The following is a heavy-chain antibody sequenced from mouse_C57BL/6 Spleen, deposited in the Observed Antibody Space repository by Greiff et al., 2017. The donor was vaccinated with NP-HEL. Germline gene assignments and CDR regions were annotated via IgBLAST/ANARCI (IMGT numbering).Heavy chain of an antibody. CDR3: ARQRITTVDPFYFDY. Sequence: VQLQQPGAELVRPGSSVKLSCKASGYTFTSYWMHWVKQRPIQGLEWIGNIDPSDSETHYNQKFKDKATLTVDKSSSTAYMQLSSLTSEDSAVYYCARQRITTVDPFYFDYWGQGTTLTVSS. CDR1: GYTFTSYW. J-gene: IGHJ2*01. CDR2: IDPSDSET. D-gene: IGHD1-1*01. V-gene: IGHV1-52*01.